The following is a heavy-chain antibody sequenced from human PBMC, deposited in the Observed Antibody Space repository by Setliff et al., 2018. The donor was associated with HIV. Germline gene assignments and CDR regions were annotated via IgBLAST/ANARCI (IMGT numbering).Heavy chain of an antibody. Sequence: PGGSLRLSCAASGFTVSSNYMSWIRQPPGKGLEWIGSIYYSGSTNNNPSLKSRVTISVDTSKNQFSLKLSSVTAADTAVYYCARGEPDTAMVNGRYYYGMDFWGQGTTVTVSS. CDR1: GFTVSSNY. V-gene: IGHV4-59*08. CDR2: IYYSGST. J-gene: IGHJ6*02. CDR3: ARGEPDTAMVNGRYYYGMDF. D-gene: IGHD5-18*01.